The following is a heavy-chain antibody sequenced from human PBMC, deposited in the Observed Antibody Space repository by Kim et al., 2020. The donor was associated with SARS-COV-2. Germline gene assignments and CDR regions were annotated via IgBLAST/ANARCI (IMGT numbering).Heavy chain of an antibody. Sequence: SETLSLTCAVYGGSFSGYYWSWIRQPPGKGLEWIGEINHSGSTNYNPSLKSRVTISVDTSKNQFSLKLSSVTAADTAVYYCARDRITMVRGVTRDAFDIWGQGTMVTVSS. CDR2: INHSGST. D-gene: IGHD3-10*01. J-gene: IGHJ3*02. V-gene: IGHV4-34*01. CDR3: ARDRITMVRGVTRDAFDI. CDR1: GGSFSGYY.